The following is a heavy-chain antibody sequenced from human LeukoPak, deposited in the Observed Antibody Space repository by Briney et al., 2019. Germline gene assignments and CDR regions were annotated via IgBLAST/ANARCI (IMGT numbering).Heavy chain of an antibody. D-gene: IGHD3-22*01. CDR1: GYTFTGYY. V-gene: IGHV1-46*01. Sequence: ASVKVSCKASGYTFTGYYMHWVRQAPGQGLEWMTMINPRGGSTIYAQKFQGRVTMTRDMSTSTVYMELSSLRSEDTAVYYCARDNSHYYYHISGYSFDYWGQGTRVTVSS. J-gene: IGHJ4*02. CDR2: INPRGGST. CDR3: ARDNSHYYYHISGYSFDY.